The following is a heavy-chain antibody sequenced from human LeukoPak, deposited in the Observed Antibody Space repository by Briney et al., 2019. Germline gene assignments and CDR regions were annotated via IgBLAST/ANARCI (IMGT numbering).Heavy chain of an antibody. CDR1: GFTFSSYS. D-gene: IGHD6-19*01. V-gene: IGHV3-21*01. Sequence: GGSLRLSCAASGFTFSSYSMNWVRQAPGKGLEWVASISSSSSYIYYADSVKGRFTISRDNAKNSLYLQMNSLRADDTAVYYCARGRAPGSSDYYYYGMDVWGQGTTVTVSS. CDR2: ISSSSSYI. CDR3: ARGRAPGSSDYYYYGMDV. J-gene: IGHJ6*02.